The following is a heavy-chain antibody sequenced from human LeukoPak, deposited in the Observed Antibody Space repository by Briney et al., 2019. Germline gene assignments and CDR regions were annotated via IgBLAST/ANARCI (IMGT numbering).Heavy chain of an antibody. CDR1: GFTFSSYS. V-gene: IGHV3-21*01. J-gene: IGHJ4*02. CDR2: ISSSSSYI. CDR3: ARLRVGYSGSWYDLDY. D-gene: IGHD6-13*01. Sequence: GGSLRLSCAASGFTFSSYSMNWVRQAPGKGLEWVSSISSSSSYIYYADSVKGRFTISRDNAKNSLYLQMNSLRAEDTAVYYCARLRVGYSGSWYDLDYWGQGTLVTVSS.